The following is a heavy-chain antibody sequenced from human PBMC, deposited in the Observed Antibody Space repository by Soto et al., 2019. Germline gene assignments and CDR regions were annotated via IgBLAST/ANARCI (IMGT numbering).Heavy chain of an antibody. CDR1: GGSFSGYY. CDR2: INHSGST. J-gene: IGHJ4*02. CDR3: ARGRYSSGWTFDY. D-gene: IGHD6-19*01. V-gene: IGHV4-34*01. Sequence: SETLSLTCAVYGGSFSGYYWSWIRQPPGKGLEWIGEINHSGSTNYNPSLKSRVTISVDTSKNQFSLKLSSVTAADTAVYYCARGRYSSGWTFDYWGQGTLVTVSS.